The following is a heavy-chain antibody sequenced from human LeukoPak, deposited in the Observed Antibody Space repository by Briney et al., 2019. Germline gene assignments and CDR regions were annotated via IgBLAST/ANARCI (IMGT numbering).Heavy chain of an antibody. CDR3: AKKVIASVQVAADY. CDR1: GVTLSTYA. D-gene: IGHD2-15*01. V-gene: IGHV3-23*01. Sequence: PGGSLRLSCAASGVTLSTYAMSWARQAPGKGLEWVSGISSSGSGDNTYYADSVKGRFTISRDNSKNTLYLQMNSLRAEDTAVYYCAKKVIASVQVAADYWGQGTLVTVSS. J-gene: IGHJ4*02. CDR2: ISSSGSGDNT.